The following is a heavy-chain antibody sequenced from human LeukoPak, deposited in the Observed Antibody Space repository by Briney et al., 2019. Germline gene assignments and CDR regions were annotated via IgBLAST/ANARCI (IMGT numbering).Heavy chain of an antibody. CDR2: IYSGGDT. D-gene: IGHD6-19*01. V-gene: IGHV3-66*01. Sequence: GGSLRLSCAASGFTVSSNYMGWVRQAPGKGLEWVSVIYSGGDTYYADSVKGRFTISRDNSKNMIYLQLSSLKAEDTAVYYCARDRAVAGIDCWGQGTLVTVSS. CDR3: ARDRAVAGIDC. CDR1: GFTVSSNY. J-gene: IGHJ4*02.